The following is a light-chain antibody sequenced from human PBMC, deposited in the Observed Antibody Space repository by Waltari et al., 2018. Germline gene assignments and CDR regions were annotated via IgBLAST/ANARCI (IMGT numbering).Light chain of an antibody. CDR1: SSDVGGYNY. CDR2: DVS. V-gene: IGLV2-14*03. CDR3: SSYTSSSTLV. J-gene: IGLJ2*01. Sequence: QSALTQPASVSGSPGQSITISCTGTSSDVGGYNYVSWYQQHPGNAPKLMIYDVSNRPSGVSKRFSGSKYGNTASLTISGLQAEDEADYYCSSYTSSSTLVFGGGTKLTVL.